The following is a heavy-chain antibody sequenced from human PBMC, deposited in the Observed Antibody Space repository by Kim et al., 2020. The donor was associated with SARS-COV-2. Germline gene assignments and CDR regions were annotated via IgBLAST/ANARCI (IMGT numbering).Heavy chain of an antibody. D-gene: IGHD4-17*01. J-gene: IGHJ6*02. CDR1: GFTFSDHY. CDR2: TRNKANSYTT. Sequence: GGSLRLSCAASGFTFSDHYMDWVRQAPGKGLEWVGRTRNKANSYTTEYAASVKGRFTISRDDSKNSLYLQINSLKTEDTAVYYCARERRKQTTYYGMDVWGPGTTVTVSS. CDR3: ARERRKQTTYYGMDV. V-gene: IGHV3-72*01.